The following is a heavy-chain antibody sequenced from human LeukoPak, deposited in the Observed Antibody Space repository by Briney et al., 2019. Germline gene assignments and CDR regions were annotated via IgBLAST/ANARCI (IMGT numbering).Heavy chain of an antibody. CDR3: AKLGRNYFDY. CDR1: GVTFSDYY. CDR2: ISSSSSTI. J-gene: IGHJ4*02. V-gene: IGHV3-11*04. D-gene: IGHD3-10*01. Sequence: GGSLRLSCAASGVTFSDYYMNWIRQAPGKGLEWVSYISSSSSTIYYADSVKGRFTISRDNAKNSLYLQMNSLRAEDTAVYYCAKLGRNYFDYWGQGTLVTVSS.